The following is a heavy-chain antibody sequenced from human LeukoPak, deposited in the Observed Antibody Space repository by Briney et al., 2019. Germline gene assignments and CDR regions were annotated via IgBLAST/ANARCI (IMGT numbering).Heavy chain of an antibody. Sequence: PSETLSLTCTVSGGSISDFYWSWIRQPAGKGLEWIGRIYISGNTNYNPSLKSRVTMSLDTSKNHFSLRLRSVTAADTAVCYCARNAGDYWGQGTLVTVSS. CDR3: ARNAGDY. CDR2: IYISGNT. D-gene: IGHD1-1*01. V-gene: IGHV4-4*07. CDR1: GGSISDFY. J-gene: IGHJ4*02.